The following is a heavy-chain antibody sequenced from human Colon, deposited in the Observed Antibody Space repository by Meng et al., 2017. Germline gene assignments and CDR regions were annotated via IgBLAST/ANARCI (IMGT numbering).Heavy chain of an antibody. D-gene: IGHD6-19*01. CDR1: GFTFSSYA. V-gene: IGHV3-23*01. CDR2: ISGSGGST. Sequence: GGSLRLSCAASGFTFSSYAVSWVRQAPGKGLEWVSAISGSGGSTYYADSVKGRFTISRDNSKNTLYLQMNSLRAEDTAVYYCAPLAVAGPWLNYWGQGTLVTVSS. CDR3: APLAVAGPWLNY. J-gene: IGHJ4*02.